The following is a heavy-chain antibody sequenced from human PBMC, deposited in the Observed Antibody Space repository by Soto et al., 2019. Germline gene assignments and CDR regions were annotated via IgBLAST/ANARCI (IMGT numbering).Heavy chain of an antibody. Sequence: SETLSLTCTVSGGSISSYYWSWIRQPPGKGLEWIGYIYYSGSTNYNPSLKSRVTISVDTSKNQFSLKLSSVTAADTAVYYCARTPVWGSYRDAFDIWGQGTMVTVAS. J-gene: IGHJ3*02. CDR1: GGSISSYY. CDR3: ARTPVWGSYRDAFDI. D-gene: IGHD3-16*02. CDR2: IYYSGST. V-gene: IGHV4-59*08.